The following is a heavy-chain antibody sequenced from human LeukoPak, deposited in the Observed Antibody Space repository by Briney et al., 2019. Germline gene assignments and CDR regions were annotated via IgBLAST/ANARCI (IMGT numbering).Heavy chain of an antibody. V-gene: IGHV4-34*01. Sequence: PSETLSLTCAVYGGSFSGYYWSWIRQPPGKGLEWIGEINHSGSTNYNPSLKSRVTISVDTSKNQFSLKLSSVTAADTAVYYCVGGGEYYYYYMDVWGKGTTVTISS. CDR1: GGSFSGYY. J-gene: IGHJ6*03. D-gene: IGHD3-10*01. CDR3: VGGGEYYYYYMDV. CDR2: INHSGST.